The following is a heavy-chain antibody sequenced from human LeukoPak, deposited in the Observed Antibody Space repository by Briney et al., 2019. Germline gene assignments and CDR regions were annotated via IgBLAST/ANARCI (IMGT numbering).Heavy chain of an antibody. Sequence: GGSLRLSCAASGFTFSSYGMHWVRQAPGKGLEWVAFIRYEGSNKYYADSVKGRFTISRDNSKNTLYLQMNSLRAEDTAVYYCAKVSGSGWYLDYWGQGTLVTVSS. CDR2: IRYEGSNK. D-gene: IGHD6-19*01. V-gene: IGHV3-30*02. CDR1: GFTFSSYG. J-gene: IGHJ4*02. CDR3: AKVSGSGWYLDY.